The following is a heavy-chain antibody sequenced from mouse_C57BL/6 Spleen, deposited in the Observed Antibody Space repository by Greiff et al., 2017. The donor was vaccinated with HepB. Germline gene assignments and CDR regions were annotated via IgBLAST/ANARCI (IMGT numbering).Heavy chain of an antibody. Sequence: EVKVVESGGGLVKPGGSLKLSCAASGFTFSSYAMSWVRQTPEKRLEWVATISDGGSYTYYPDNVKGRFTISRDNAKNNLYLQMSHLKSEDTAMYYCAREELTGTFDYWGQGTTLTVSS. D-gene: IGHD4-1*01. CDR3: AREELTGTFDY. CDR2: ISDGGSYT. CDR1: GFTFSSYA. J-gene: IGHJ2*01. V-gene: IGHV5-4*03.